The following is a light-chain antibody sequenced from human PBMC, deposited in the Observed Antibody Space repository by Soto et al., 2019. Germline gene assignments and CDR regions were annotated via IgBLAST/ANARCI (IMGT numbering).Light chain of an antibody. CDR1: RSVSRAY. V-gene: IGKV3-20*01. CDR2: GAS. Sequence: DIVLTQSPATLSLSPGDRATLSCRASRSVSRAYFAWYQQRPGQAPRLLIYGASSRATGIPDRFSGSGSGTDFTLTISRLEPEDFAVYYCGQFVSAPPRTFGQGTKVDIK. J-gene: IGKJ1*01. CDR3: GQFVSAPPRT.